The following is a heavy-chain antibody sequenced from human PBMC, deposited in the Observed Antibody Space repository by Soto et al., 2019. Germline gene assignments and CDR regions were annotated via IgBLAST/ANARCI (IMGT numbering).Heavy chain of an antibody. J-gene: IGHJ3*02. CDR1: GFTFSSYA. CDR2: ISGSGGST. V-gene: IGHV3-23*01. Sequence: EVQLLESGGGLVQPGGSLRLSCAASGFTFSSYAMSWVRQAPGKGLEWVSAISGSGGSTYYADSVKGRFTISRDNSQNTLYLQMTSLRAEDTAVYYCAKSGSGWYHAFDIWGQGTMVTVSS. D-gene: IGHD6-19*01. CDR3: AKSGSGWYHAFDI.